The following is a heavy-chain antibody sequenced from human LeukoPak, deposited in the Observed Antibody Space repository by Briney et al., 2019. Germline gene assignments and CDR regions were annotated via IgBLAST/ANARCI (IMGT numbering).Heavy chain of an antibody. V-gene: IGHV1-8*03. J-gene: IGHJ5*02. CDR2: MNPNSGNT. CDR3: ARGQTNGIVVVVAASRNWFDP. Sequence: GASVKVSCKASGYTFTSYGISWVRQAPGQGLEWMGWMNPNSGNTGYAQKFQGRVTITRNTSISTAYMELSSLRSEDTAVYYCARGQTNGIVVVVAASRNWFDPWGQGTLVTVSS. D-gene: IGHD2-15*01. CDR1: GYTFTSYG.